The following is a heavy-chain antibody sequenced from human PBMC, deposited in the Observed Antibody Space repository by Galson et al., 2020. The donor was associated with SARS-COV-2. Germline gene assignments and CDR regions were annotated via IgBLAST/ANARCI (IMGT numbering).Heavy chain of an antibody. J-gene: IGHJ6*02. CDR2: IYTSGST. D-gene: IGHD2-2*01. V-gene: IGHV4-4*07. CDR1: GGSISSYY. CDR3: ARDIVVVPADYYYYYGMDV. Sequence: ETSETLSLTCTVSGGSISSYYWSWIRQPAGKGLEWMGRIYTSGSTNYNPSLKSRVTMSVDTSKNQFSLKLSSVTAADTAVYYCARDIVVVPADYYYYYGMDVWGQGTTVTVSS.